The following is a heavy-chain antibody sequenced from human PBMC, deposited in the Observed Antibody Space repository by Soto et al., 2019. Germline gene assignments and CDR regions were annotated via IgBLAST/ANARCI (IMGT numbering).Heavy chain of an antibody. CDR2: IYPGDSDT. D-gene: IGHD1-1*01. J-gene: IGHJ4*02. CDR1: GYSFTSYW. CDR3: ARQVWSNWNANFDY. Sequence: PVQSLKISCKGSGYSFTSYWIGWVRQMPGKGLEWMGIIYPGDSDTRYSPSFQGQVTISADKSISTAYLQWSSLKASDTAMYYCARQVWSNWNANFDYWGQGTLVTVSS. V-gene: IGHV5-51*01.